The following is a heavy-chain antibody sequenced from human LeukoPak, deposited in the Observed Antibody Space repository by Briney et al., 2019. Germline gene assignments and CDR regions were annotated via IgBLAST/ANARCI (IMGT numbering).Heavy chain of an antibody. CDR1: GFTFGDYA. Sequence: QPGGSLRLSCTASGFTFGDYAMSWVRQAPGKGLEWVGFIRSKAYGGTTEYAASVKGRFTISRDDSKSIAYLQMNSLKTEDTAVYYCTRHVLLWFGELRGYYFDYWGQGTLVTVSS. CDR2: IRSKAYGGTT. J-gene: IGHJ4*02. CDR3: TRHVLLWFGELRGYYFDY. V-gene: IGHV3-49*04. D-gene: IGHD3-10*01.